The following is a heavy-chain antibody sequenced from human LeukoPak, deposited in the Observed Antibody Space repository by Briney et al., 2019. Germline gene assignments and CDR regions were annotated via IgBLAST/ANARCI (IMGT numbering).Heavy chain of an antibody. J-gene: IGHJ6*02. CDR3: ARDITYYYDSIYYGMDV. D-gene: IGHD3-22*01. Sequence: GGSLRLSCAASGFTFSSYAMHWVRQAPGKGLEWVAVISYDGSNKYYADSVKGRFTISRDNSKNTLYLQMNSLRAEDTAVYYCARDITYYYDSIYYGMDVWGQGTTVTVSS. CDR2: ISYDGSNK. CDR1: GFTFSSYA. V-gene: IGHV3-30-3*01.